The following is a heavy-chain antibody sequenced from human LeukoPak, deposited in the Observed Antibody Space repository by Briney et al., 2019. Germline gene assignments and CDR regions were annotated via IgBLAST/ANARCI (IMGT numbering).Heavy chain of an antibody. CDR1: GGSVSSGNYY. CDR3: ARGGITMILDAFDI. J-gene: IGHJ3*02. Sequence: TASETLSLTCTVSGGSVSSGNYYWSWIRQPPGKGLEWIGEINHSGSTNYNPSLKSRVTISVDTSKNQFSLKLSSVTAADTAVYYCARGGITMILDAFDIWGQGTMVTVSS. V-gene: IGHV4-39*07. D-gene: IGHD3-22*01. CDR2: INHSGST.